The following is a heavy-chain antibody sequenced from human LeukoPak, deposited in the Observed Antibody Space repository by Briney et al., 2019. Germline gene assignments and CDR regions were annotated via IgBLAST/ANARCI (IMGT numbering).Heavy chain of an antibody. Sequence: ASVKVSCKASGYTFTSYYMHWVRQAPGQGLEWMGIINPSGGSTSYAQKFQGRVTMTRDTSTSTVYMELSSLRSEDTAVYYCARLGLWFGDNYYYYGMDVWGQGTTVTVSS. CDR2: INPSGGST. CDR1: GYTFTSYY. D-gene: IGHD3-10*01. J-gene: IGHJ6*02. V-gene: IGHV1-46*01. CDR3: ARLGLWFGDNYYYYGMDV.